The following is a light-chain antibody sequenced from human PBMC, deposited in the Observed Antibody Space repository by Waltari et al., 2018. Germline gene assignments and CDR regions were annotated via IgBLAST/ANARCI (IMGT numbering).Light chain of an antibody. Sequence: QAGLTQPPSVSKGLRQTATLTCTGNSNNVGNQGAAWLQQHQGHPPKLLSYRNNNRPSGISARFSATRSGNTASLTITGLRPEDEADYYCSAWDSSLSAWVFGGGTRLTVL. CDR3: SAWDSSLSAWV. V-gene: IGLV10-54*04. CDR1: SNNVGNQG. CDR2: RNN. J-gene: IGLJ3*02.